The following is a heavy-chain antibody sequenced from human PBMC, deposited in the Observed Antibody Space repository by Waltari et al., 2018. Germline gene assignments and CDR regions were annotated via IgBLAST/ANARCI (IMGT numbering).Heavy chain of an antibody. V-gene: IGHV3-53*01. CDR2: IYSGGST. CDR1: GFTVSSHY. Sequence: EVQLVESGGGLIQPGGSLRLSCAASGFTVSSHYMSWVRQAPGKGLEWVSVIYSGGSTYYADSVKGRFTISRDNSKNTLYLQMNSLRAEDTAVYYCARDLYSSSSGYFDYWGQGTLVTVSS. J-gene: IGHJ4*02. CDR3: ARDLYSSSSGYFDY. D-gene: IGHD6-6*01.